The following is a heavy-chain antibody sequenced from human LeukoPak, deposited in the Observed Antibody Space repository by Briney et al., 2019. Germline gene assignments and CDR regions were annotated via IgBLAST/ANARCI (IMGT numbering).Heavy chain of an antibody. CDR2: ITGGGSGI. J-gene: IGHJ4*02. Sequence: GGSLRLSCAASGFTFSNYAMSWVRQAPGKGLEWVSAITGGGSGIYYADSMKSRFTISRVNSKNTLYLQINGLRAEDTAVYYCAKWGDYDVLTGYYVSDYWGQGTLVTVSS. D-gene: IGHD3-9*01. CDR3: AKWGDYDVLTGYYVSDY. CDR1: GFTFSNYA. V-gene: IGHV3-23*01.